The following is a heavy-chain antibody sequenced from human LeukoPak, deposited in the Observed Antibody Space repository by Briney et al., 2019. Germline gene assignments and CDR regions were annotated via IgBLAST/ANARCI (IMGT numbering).Heavy chain of an antibody. D-gene: IGHD3-3*01. V-gene: IGHV3-7*01. CDR2: IKQDGSEK. CDR1: GFTFSSYW. CDR3: ARERIYDFWSGYPTAFDY. Sequence: GGSLRLSCAASGFTFSSYWVSWVRQAPGKGLEWVANIKQDGSEKYYVDSVKGRFTISRDNAKNSLYLQMNSLRAEDTAVYYCARERIYDFWSGYPTAFDYWGQGTLVTVSS. J-gene: IGHJ4*02.